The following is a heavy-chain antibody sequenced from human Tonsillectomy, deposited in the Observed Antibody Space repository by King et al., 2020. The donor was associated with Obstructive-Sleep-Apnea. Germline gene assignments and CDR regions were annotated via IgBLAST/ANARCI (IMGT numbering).Heavy chain of an antibody. CDR2: IYYSGST. V-gene: IGHV4-31*03. CDR1: GGSISSGGYY. D-gene: IGHD6-13*01. CDR3: ARGLGSSGKAAGFDY. Sequence: VQLQESGPGLVKPSQTLSLTCTVSGGSISSGGYYWSWIRQHPGKGLEWIGYIYYSGSTYYNPSLRSRVTISVDTSKNQLSLKLTSVTAADTAVYYSARGLGSSGKAAGFDYWSQATLVTVPS. J-gene: IGHJ4*02.